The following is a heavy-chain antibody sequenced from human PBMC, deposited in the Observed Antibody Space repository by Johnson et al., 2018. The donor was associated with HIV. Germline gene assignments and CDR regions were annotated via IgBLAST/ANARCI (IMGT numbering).Heavy chain of an antibody. V-gene: IGHV3-30*03. CDR3: ARSSTWQLVTGFDL. CDR2: LSYDLRNE. CDR1: AFMFSSYD. J-gene: IGHJ3*01. Sequence: ASAFMFSSYDMHWVRQAPGKGLEWVAILSYDLRNEDYGDSVKGRFSISRDNSNNTLFLQMNRLKSEDTAVYYCARSSTWQLVTGFDLWGRGTMVTVSS. D-gene: IGHD6-13*01.